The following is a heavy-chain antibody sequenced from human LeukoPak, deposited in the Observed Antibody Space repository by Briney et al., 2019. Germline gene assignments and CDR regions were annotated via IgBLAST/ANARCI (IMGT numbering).Heavy chain of an antibody. D-gene: IGHD2-2*01. V-gene: IGHV3-23*01. CDR3: ARAFPYCSSTSCLTWFDY. Sequence: PGGSLRLSCAASGFTFSSYAMSWVRQAPGKGLEWVSAISGSGGSTYYADSVKGRFTISRDNSKNTLYLQMNSLRAEDTAVYYCARAFPYCSSTSCLTWFDYWGQGTLVTVSS. CDR2: ISGSGGST. J-gene: IGHJ4*02. CDR1: GFTFSSYA.